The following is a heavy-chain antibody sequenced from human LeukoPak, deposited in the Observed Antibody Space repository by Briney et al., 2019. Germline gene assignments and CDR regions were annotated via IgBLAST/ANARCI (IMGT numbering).Heavy chain of an antibody. Sequence: PGGSLRLSCAASGFTFSNYNMNWVRQAPGKGLEWISYITDNSGTIYYADSVKGRFTISRDNAKNSLYLQMNSLRDEDTAVYYCARRIVGAFPFDYWGQGTLVTVSS. J-gene: IGHJ4*02. CDR3: ARRIVGAFPFDY. CDR2: ITDNSGTI. D-gene: IGHD1-26*01. V-gene: IGHV3-48*02. CDR1: GFTFSNYN.